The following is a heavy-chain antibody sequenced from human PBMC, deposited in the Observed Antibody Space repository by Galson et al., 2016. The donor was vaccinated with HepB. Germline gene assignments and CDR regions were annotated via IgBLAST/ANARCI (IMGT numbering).Heavy chain of an antibody. CDR3: ATRLSAPAN. D-gene: IGHD2-2*01. V-gene: IGHV3-23*01. CDR2: ISGSSEAI. Sequence: SLRLSCAASGFTFSTYAMSWVRQAPGKGLEWVSGISGSSEAIYYADSVKCRFTISRDNSKNALYLQMNSLRAEDTAVYYWATRLSAPANWGQGAQVTVSS. CDR1: GFTFSTYA. J-gene: IGHJ4*02.